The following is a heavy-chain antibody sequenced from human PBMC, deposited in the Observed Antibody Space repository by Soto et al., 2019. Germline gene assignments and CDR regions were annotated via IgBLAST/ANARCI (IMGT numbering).Heavy chain of an antibody. CDR3: ARVRYYDFWSGSLYYHGMDV. D-gene: IGHD3-3*01. Sequence: PSETLSLTCTVSGGSISSSSYYWGWIRQPPGKGLEWIGSIYYSGNTYYNPSLKSRVTISVDTSKNQFSLKLSSVTAADTAVYYCARVRYYDFWSGSLYYHGMDVWGQGTTVTVSS. J-gene: IGHJ6*02. CDR1: GGSISSSSYY. V-gene: IGHV4-39*07. CDR2: IYYSGNT.